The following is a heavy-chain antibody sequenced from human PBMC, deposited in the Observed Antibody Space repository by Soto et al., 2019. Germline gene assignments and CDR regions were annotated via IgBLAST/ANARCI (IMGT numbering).Heavy chain of an antibody. Sequence: GGSLRLSCAASGFTFYSYAMSWVRQAPGKGLEWVSTIGSVGGDTYYADSVKGRFTISRDDSKNTLLLQMNSLRAEDTAVYYCVKTDGYPYYLDYWGQGTLVTVSS. V-gene: IGHV3-23*01. CDR3: VKTDGYPYYLDY. CDR1: GFTFYSYA. CDR2: IGSVGGDT. D-gene: IGHD6-13*01. J-gene: IGHJ4*02.